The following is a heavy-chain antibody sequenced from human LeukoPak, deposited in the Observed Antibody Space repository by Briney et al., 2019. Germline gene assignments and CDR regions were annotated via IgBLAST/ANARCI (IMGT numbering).Heavy chain of an antibody. Sequence: SETLSLTCTVSGGSISSYYWSWIRQPPGKGLEWIGYIYYSGSTNYNPSLKSRVTISVDTSKNQFSLKLSSVTAADTAVYYWARKPSGGYPLDAFDIWGQGTMVTVSS. CDR1: GGSISSYY. D-gene: IGHD6-19*01. CDR3: ARKPSGGYPLDAFDI. V-gene: IGHV4-59*01. CDR2: IYYSGST. J-gene: IGHJ3*02.